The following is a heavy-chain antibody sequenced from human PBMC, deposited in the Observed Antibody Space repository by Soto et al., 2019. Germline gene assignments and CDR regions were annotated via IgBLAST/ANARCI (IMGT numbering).Heavy chain of an antibody. V-gene: IGHV1-69*04. CDR1: GGTFSSYT. J-gene: IGHJ4*02. D-gene: IGHD4-17*01. CDR2: IIPILGIA. CDR3: ARDPGLYGDYDFDY. Sequence: SVKVSCKASGGTFSSYTISWVRQAPGQGLEWMGRIIPILGIANYAQKFQGRVTITADKSTSTAYMELSSLRSEDTAVYYCARDPGLYGDYDFDYWGQGTLVTVSS.